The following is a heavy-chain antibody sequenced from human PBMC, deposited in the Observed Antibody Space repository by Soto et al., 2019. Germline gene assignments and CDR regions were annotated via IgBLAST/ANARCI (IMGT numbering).Heavy chain of an antibody. V-gene: IGHV3-30-3*01. D-gene: IGHD1-26*01. CDR3: ARDRYSIATLFEY. J-gene: IGHJ4*02. Sequence: QVQLVESGGGVVQPGRSLRLSCAASGFTFSNYAMHWVRQAPGKGLEWVAVISDDGYNKYYADSVKGRFTISRDNSRNTLYLQMKSLRAEDRAVYYCARDRYSIATLFEYWGQGTLVSVSS. CDR2: ISDDGYNK. CDR1: GFTFSNYA.